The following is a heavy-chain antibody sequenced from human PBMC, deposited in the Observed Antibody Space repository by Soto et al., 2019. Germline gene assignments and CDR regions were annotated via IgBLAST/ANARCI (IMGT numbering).Heavy chain of an antibody. CDR1: GFTFDDYA. Sequence: EVQLVESGGGLVQPGRSLRLSCAASGFTFDDYAMHWVRQAPGKCLEWVSGISWNSVSMVYADSVKGRFTVSRDNAKNSMYLQMNSLRPEDTALYYCAKVGSYDEVDAFDIWGQGTMVTVSS. J-gene: IGHJ3*02. CDR3: AKVGSYDEVDAFDI. CDR2: ISWNSVSM. V-gene: IGHV3-9*01. D-gene: IGHD1-26*01.